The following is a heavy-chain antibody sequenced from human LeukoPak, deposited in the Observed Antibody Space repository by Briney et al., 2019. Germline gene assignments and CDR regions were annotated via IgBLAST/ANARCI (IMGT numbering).Heavy chain of an antibody. D-gene: IGHD3-10*01. CDR3: ARDHSIKSYYYGSGSLGP. V-gene: IGHV1-69*10. CDR1: GYTFTSYD. J-gene: IGHJ6*04. Sequence: GASVKVSCKASGYTFTSYDINWVRQATGQGLEWMGGIIPILGTANYAQKFQGRVTITADKSTSTAYMELSSLRSEDTAVYYCARDHSIKSYYYGSGSLGPWGKGTTVTISS. CDR2: IIPILGTA.